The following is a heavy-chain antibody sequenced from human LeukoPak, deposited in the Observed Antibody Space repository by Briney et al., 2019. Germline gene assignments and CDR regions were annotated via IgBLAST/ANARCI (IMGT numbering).Heavy chain of an antibody. CDR2: IYGAGAT. CDR3: ARLLPASRHYFDY. V-gene: IGHV3-53*01. J-gene: IGHJ4*02. CDR1: GLTVSSEY. Sequence: GESLRLSCAAYGLTVSSEYLAWVRQAPGKGLEWISVIYGAGATYYADSVEGRFTISRDTYNNALYLQMNSLRVEDTAVYHCARLLPASRHYFDYWGRGTPVTVSS. D-gene: IGHD6-6*01.